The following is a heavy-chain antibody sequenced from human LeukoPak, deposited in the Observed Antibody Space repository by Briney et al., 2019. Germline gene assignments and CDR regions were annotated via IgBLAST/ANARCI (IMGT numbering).Heavy chain of an antibody. Sequence: PGGSLKLSCAASGFTVSSNYMSWVRQAPGKGLEWVSVIYSGGSTYYADSVKGRFTISRDNSKNTLYLQMNSLRAEDTAVYYCAMEAGGIAARYWGQGTLVTVSS. CDR1: GFTVSSNY. V-gene: IGHV3-53*01. CDR2: IYSGGST. J-gene: IGHJ4*02. CDR3: AMEAGGIAARY. D-gene: IGHD6-6*01.